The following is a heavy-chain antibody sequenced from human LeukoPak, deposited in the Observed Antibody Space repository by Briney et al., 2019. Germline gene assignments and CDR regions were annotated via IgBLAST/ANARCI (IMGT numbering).Heavy chain of an antibody. Sequence: GGSLRLPCAASGFTFSSYWMSWVRQAPGKGLEWVANIKQDGSEKYYVDSVKGRFTISRDNAKNSLYLQMNSLRAEDTAVYYCARTPGPWVGREVDWFDPWGQGTLVTVSS. CDR2: IKQDGSEK. D-gene: IGHD1-26*01. CDR3: ARTPGPWVGREVDWFDP. CDR1: GFTFSSYW. V-gene: IGHV3-7*01. J-gene: IGHJ5*02.